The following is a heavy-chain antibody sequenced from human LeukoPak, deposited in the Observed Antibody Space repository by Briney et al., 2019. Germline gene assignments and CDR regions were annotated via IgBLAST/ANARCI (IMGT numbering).Heavy chain of an antibody. V-gene: IGHV4-4*07. Sequence: SETLSLTCSVSGDSITYFYWSWIRQAAGKGLEWIGRFSSSGSTDYNASLKSRVTMSVDTSKNQFSLKLSSVTAADTAVYYCARAGGGIAAASGLWFDPWGQGTLVTVSS. CDR1: GDSITYFY. CDR3: ARAGGGIAAASGLWFDP. D-gene: IGHD6-13*01. CDR2: FSSSGST. J-gene: IGHJ5*02.